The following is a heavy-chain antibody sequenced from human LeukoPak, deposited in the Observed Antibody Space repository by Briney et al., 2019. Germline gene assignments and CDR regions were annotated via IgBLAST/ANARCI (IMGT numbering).Heavy chain of an antibody. Sequence: ASVKASCKASGYTFTSYDINWVRQATGQGLEWMGWMNPNSGNTGYAQKFQGRVTMTRNTSISTAYMELSSLRSEDTAVYYCARGPSGSYYGYYYYMDVWGKGTTVTVSS. V-gene: IGHV1-8*01. CDR1: GYTFTSYD. D-gene: IGHD1-26*01. CDR2: MNPNSGNT. CDR3: ARGPSGSYYGYYYYMDV. J-gene: IGHJ6*03.